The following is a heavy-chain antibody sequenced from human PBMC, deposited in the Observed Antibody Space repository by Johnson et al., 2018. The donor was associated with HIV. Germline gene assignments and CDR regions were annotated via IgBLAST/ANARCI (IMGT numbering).Heavy chain of an antibody. CDR2: IKQAGSEK. Sequence: EQLVESGGGLVQPGGSLRLSCAASGFTFSSYWMNWVRQAPGKGLEWVAHIKQAGSEKYDAAFGKGRFTISRDNSRNTVYLQMRNLRTEETAVYYFAKGEAQEGWIQLGSYAFDFWGRGTMVTVSS. CDR3: AKGEAQEGWIQLGSYAFDF. D-gene: IGHD5-18*01. CDR1: GFTFSSYW. V-gene: IGHV3-7*01. J-gene: IGHJ3*01.